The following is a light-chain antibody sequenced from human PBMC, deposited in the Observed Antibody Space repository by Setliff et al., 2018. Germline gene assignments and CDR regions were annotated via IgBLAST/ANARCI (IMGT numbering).Light chain of an antibody. CDR1: SSDVGSYDL. J-gene: IGLJ1*01. Sequence: QSVLTQPASVSGPPGQSITISCSGTSSDVGSYDLVSWYQQHPGKAPKLIIYAVSDRPSGVSNRFSGSKSGNTASLTISGLQTEDEADYYCNAYTSGSTYVFGTGTKVTV. V-gene: IGLV2-14*03. CDR3: NAYTSGSTYV. CDR2: AVS.